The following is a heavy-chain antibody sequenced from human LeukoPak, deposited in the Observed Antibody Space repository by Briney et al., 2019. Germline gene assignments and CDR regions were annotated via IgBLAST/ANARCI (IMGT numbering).Heavy chain of an antibody. D-gene: IGHD5-18*01. CDR1: GGSFSGYY. J-gene: IGHJ5*02. Sequence: SETLSLTCAVYGGSFSGYYWSWIRQPPGKGLEWIGEINHSGSTNYNPSLKSRVTISVDTSKNQFSLKLSSVTAADTAVYYCAGLSLSDKAKARYKWFEPWGQGTLVTVSS. CDR3: AGLSLSDKAKARYKWFEP. CDR2: INHSGST. V-gene: IGHV4-34*01.